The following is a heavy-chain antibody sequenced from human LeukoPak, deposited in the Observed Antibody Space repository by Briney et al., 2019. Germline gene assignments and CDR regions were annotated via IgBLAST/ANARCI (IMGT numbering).Heavy chain of an antibody. CDR2: IYNSGST. J-gene: IGHJ2*01. Sequence: SETLSLTCTVPGGSISIYYWSWIRQPPGKGLEWIGYIYNSGSTNYNPSLKSRVIISVDTSKNQFSLKLSSVTAADTAVYYCARAYSSSWYYWYFDLWGRGTLVTVSS. CDR1: GGSISIYY. V-gene: IGHV4-59*01. CDR3: ARAYSSSWYYWYFDL. D-gene: IGHD6-13*01.